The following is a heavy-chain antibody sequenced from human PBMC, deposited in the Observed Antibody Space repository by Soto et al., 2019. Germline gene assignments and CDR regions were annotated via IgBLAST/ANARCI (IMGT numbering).Heavy chain of an antibody. Sequence: PGESLKISCKGSGYSLAVYWITWVRQKPGKDLEWMGRIDPSDSQTYYSPSFRGHVTISVTKSITTVFLQWSSLRASDTAMYYCARQIYDSDTGPNFQYYFDSWGQGTPVTVSS. CDR3: ARQIYDSDTGPNFQYYFDS. J-gene: IGHJ4*02. CDR2: IDPSDSQT. D-gene: IGHD3-22*01. CDR1: GYSLAVYW. V-gene: IGHV5-10-1*01.